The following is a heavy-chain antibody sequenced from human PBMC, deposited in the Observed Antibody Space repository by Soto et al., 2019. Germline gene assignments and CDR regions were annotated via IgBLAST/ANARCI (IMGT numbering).Heavy chain of an antibody. V-gene: IGHV1-18*01. CDR3: ARAQRIPGYYYGMDV. Sequence: ASVKVSCKASGYTFTSYGISWVRQAPVQGLEWMGWISAYNGNTNYAQKLQGRVTMTTDTSTSTAYMELRSLRSDDTAVYYCARAQRIPGYYYGMDVWGQGTTVTVSS. J-gene: IGHJ6*02. CDR1: GYTFTSYG. D-gene: IGHD2-15*01. CDR2: ISAYNGNT.